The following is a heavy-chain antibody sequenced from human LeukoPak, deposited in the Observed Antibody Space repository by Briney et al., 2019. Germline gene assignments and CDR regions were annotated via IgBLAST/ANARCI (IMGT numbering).Heavy chain of an antibody. J-gene: IGHJ4*02. CDR1: GFTFSSYA. V-gene: IGHV3-23*01. D-gene: IGHD2-2*01. CDR3: AKSYCSSTSCESLVGYYFDY. CDR2: ISGSGGST. Sequence: GGSLRLSCAASGFTFSSYAMSWVRQAPGKGLEWVSAISGSGGSTYYADSVKGRFTISRDNSKHTLYLQMNSLRAEDTAVYYCAKSYCSSTSCESLVGYYFDYWGQGTLVTVSS.